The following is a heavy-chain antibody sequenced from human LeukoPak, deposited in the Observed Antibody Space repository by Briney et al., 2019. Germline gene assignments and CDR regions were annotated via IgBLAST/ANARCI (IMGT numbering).Heavy chain of an antibody. D-gene: IGHD6-13*01. J-gene: IGHJ5*02. CDR3: AREDYSSSWYVGTPNWFDP. V-gene: IGHV1-69*01. CDR2: IIPIFGTA. CDR1: GGTFSSYA. Sequence: ASVKVSCKASGGTFSSYAISWVRQAPGQGLEWMGGIIPIFGTANYAQKFQGRVTITADESTSTAYMELSSLGSEDTAVYYCAREDYSSSWYVGTPNWFDPWGQGTLVTVSS.